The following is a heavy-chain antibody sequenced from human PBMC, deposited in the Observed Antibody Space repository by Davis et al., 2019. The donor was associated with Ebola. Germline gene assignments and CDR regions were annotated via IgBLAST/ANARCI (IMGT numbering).Heavy chain of an antibody. D-gene: IGHD4-11*01. CDR3: ARVGSNWDYYFDY. V-gene: IGHV3-33*01. CDR1: GFTFSSYG. CDR2: IWYDGSNK. Sequence: GESLKISCAASGFTFSSYGMHWVRQAPGKGLEWVAVIWYDGSNKYYADSVKGRFTISRDNSKNTLYLQMNSLRAEDTAVYYCARVGSNWDYYFDYWGQGTLVTVSS. J-gene: IGHJ4*02.